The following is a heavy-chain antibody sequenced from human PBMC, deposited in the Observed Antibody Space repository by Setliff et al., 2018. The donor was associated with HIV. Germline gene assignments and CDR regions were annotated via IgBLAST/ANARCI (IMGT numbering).Heavy chain of an antibody. CDR1: GYTFTGYY. Sequence: WASVKVSCKASGYTFTGYYMHWVRQAPGQGLEWMGWINPNSGSTSYAQSFQDRVTMTRDTSTSTVYMELSSLRSEDTAVYYCARVRYCSGGSCYGGEYWFDPWGQGTLVTVS. J-gene: IGHJ5*02. CDR2: INPNSGST. CDR3: ARVRYCSGGSCYGGEYWFDP. V-gene: IGHV1-46*01. D-gene: IGHD2-15*01.